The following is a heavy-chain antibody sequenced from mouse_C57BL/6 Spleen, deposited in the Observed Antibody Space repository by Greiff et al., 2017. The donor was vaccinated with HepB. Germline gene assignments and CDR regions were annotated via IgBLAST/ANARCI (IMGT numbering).Heavy chain of an antibody. D-gene: IGHD2-4*01. J-gene: IGHJ2*01. V-gene: IGHV5-4*01. Sequence: EVQLVESGGGLVKPGGSLKLSCAASGFTFSSYAMSWVRQTPEKRLEWVATISDGGSYTYYPDNVKGRFTISRDNAKNNLYLQMSHLKSEDTAMYYCARDGYDYDYFDYWGQGTTLTVSS. CDR2: ISDGGSYT. CDR3: ARDGYDYDYFDY. CDR1: GFTFSSYA.